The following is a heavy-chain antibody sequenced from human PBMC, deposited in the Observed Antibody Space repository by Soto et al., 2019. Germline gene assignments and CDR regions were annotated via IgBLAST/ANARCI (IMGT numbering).Heavy chain of an antibody. J-gene: IGHJ4*02. CDR3: ARRGTIFGVYFDY. CDR1: GGSISSSSYY. D-gene: IGHD3-3*01. Sequence: SETLSLTSTVSGGSISSSSYYWGWIRQPPGKGLEWIGSIYYSGSTYYNPSLKSRVTISVDTSKNQFSLKLSSVTAADTAVYYCARRGTIFGVYFDYWGQGTLVTVSS. CDR2: IYYSGST. V-gene: IGHV4-39*01.